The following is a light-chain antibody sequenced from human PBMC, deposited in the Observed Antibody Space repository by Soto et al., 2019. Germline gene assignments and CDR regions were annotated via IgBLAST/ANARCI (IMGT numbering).Light chain of an antibody. V-gene: IGKV1-5*03. CDR1: QSISNW. CDR3: QQYNSYWYT. Sequence: DIQMTQSPSTLSASVGDRVTITCRASQSISNWLVWYQQKPGKAPKLLIYKASTLESGVPSRFSGSGSGTEFTLTISGLQPDDFATYFCQQYNSYWYTFGQGTKVDIK. J-gene: IGKJ2*01. CDR2: KAS.